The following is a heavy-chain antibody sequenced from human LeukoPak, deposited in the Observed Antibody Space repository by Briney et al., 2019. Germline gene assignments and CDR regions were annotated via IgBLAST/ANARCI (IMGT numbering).Heavy chain of an antibody. D-gene: IGHD3-22*01. V-gene: IGHV3-49*03. CDR3: TRADKTYYYDSSGYYSDY. Sequence: GGSLRLSCTASGFTFGDYAMSWFRQAPGKGLEWVGFIRSKAYGGTTEYAASVKGRFTISRDDSKSIAYLQVNSLKTEDTAVYYCTRADKTYYYDSSGYYSDYWGQGTLVTVSS. J-gene: IGHJ4*02. CDR1: GFTFGDYA. CDR2: IRSKAYGGTT.